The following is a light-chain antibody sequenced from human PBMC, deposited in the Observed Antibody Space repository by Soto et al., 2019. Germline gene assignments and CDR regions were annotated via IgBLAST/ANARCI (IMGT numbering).Light chain of an antibody. J-gene: IGLJ2*01. CDR2: ENT. V-gene: IGLV3-1*01. CDR1: QLGDKL. Sequence: SYELTQPPSLSASPGQTASISCSGDQLGDKLASWYQQKPGQSPILVIYENTKRPSGIPERFSGSNSGNTVTLTISGTQAMDEADYYCQAWDSSTVVFGGGTKLTVL. CDR3: QAWDSSTVV.